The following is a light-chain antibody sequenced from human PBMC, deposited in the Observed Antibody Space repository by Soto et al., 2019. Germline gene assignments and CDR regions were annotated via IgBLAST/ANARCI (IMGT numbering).Light chain of an antibody. Sequence: QSALTQPPSASGSPGQSVTISCTGTSSDVGAYKYVSWYQQYPGKAPKLMIYEVSKRPSGVPDRFSGSKSGNTASLTVSGFQAEDEADYYCSAYAGSNIGVFGGGTKLTVL. CDR2: EVS. J-gene: IGLJ3*02. V-gene: IGLV2-8*01. CDR1: SSDVGAYKY. CDR3: SAYAGSNIGV.